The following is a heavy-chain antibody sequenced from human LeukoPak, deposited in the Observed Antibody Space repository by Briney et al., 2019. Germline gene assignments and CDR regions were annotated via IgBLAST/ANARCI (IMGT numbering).Heavy chain of an antibody. CDR2: IKSKGDGETI. V-gene: IGHV3-15*01. CDR1: GFTFTNAW. J-gene: IGHJ4*02. Sequence: GGSLRLSCAASGFTFTNAWMSWVRQAPGKGLEWVGRIKSKGDGETIDNAAPVKGRFTMSRDDSKATLYLQMNSLKAEDTAVYYCTTDLGLTMIRGVIVYWGQGALVTVSS. CDR3: TTDLGLTMIRGVIVY. D-gene: IGHD3-10*01.